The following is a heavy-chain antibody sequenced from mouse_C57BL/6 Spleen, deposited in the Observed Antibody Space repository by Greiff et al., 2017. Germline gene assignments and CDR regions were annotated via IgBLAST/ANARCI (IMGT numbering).Heavy chain of an antibody. CDR3: ARSVTGRGAWFAY. Sequence: QVQLQQPGAELVMPGASVKLSCKASGYTFTSYWMHWVKQRPGQGLEWIGEIDPSDSYTNYNQKFKGKSTLTVDKSSSTAYMQLSSLTSEDSAVYYCARSVTGRGAWFAYGGQGTLVTVSA. J-gene: IGHJ3*01. CDR1: GYTFTSYW. D-gene: IGHD4-1*01. V-gene: IGHV1-69*01. CDR2: IDPSDSYT.